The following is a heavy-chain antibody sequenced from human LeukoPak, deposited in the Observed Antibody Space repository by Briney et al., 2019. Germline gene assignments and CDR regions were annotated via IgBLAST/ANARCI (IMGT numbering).Heavy chain of an antibody. CDR2: IYYSGST. D-gene: IGHD4-17*01. CDR3: ARADIYGGNPFDAFDI. CDR1: GGSISSYY. Sequence: KASETLSLTCTVSGGSISSYYWSWIRQPPGKGLEWIGYIYYSGSTNYNPSLKSRVTISVDTSKNQFSLKLSSVTAADTAVYYCARADIYGGNPFDAFDIWGQGTLVAVSS. V-gene: IGHV4-59*08. J-gene: IGHJ3*02.